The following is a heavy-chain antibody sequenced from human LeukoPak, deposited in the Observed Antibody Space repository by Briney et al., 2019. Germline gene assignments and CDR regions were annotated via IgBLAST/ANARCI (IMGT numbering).Heavy chain of an antibody. V-gene: IGHV1-46*01. Sequence: ASVKVSCKASGYTFTSYYIYWVRQAPGQGLEWMGLINPSGGSTVYAQKFQGRVIVTRDTSTSIVYMELSSLTSEDTAVYYCARRGCCSGSYFAFDYWGQGTLVTVPS. D-gene: IGHD1-26*01. J-gene: IGHJ4*02. CDR3: ARRGCCSGSYFAFDY. CDR1: GYTFTSYY. CDR2: INPSGGST.